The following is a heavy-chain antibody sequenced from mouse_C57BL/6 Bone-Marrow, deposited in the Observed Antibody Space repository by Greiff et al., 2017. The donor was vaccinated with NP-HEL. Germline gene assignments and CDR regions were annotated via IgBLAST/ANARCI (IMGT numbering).Heavy chain of an antibody. V-gene: IGHV1-15*01. J-gene: IGHJ2*01. CDR2: IDPETGGT. Sequence: VQLQQSGAELVRPGASVTLSCKASGYTFTDYEMHWVKQTPVHGLEWIGAIDPETGGTAYNQKFKGKAILTADKSSSTAYMELRSLTSEDSAVYYCTRDTTVVARGPYCFDYWGQGTTLTVSS. CDR1: GYTFTDYE. CDR3: TRDTTVVARGPYCFDY. D-gene: IGHD1-1*01.